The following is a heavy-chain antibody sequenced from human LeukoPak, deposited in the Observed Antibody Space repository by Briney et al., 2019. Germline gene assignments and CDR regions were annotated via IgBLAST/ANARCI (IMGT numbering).Heavy chain of an antibody. V-gene: IGHV3-21*03. CDR1: GFTFSSYN. D-gene: IGHD3-10*01. CDR3: ARDCWDYGSGSYCGIDY. Sequence: GGSLRLSSAASGFTFSSYNMNWVRQAPGKGLEWVSSITSSSNYIYYADSVKGRFTISRDNAKNSLYLQMNSLRAEDTTVYYCARDCWDYGSGSYCGIDYWGPGTLVTVSS. CDR2: ITSSSNYI. J-gene: IGHJ4*02.